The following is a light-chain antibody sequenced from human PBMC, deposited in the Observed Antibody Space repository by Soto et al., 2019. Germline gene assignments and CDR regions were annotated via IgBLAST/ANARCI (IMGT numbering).Light chain of an antibody. CDR3: MQGTHWPPT. CDR2: KVS. Sequence: DVVMSQSPLSLPVTLGQPASISCRSSQGLVHSDGNTYLNWFLQRPGQSPWRLIYKVSNRDSGVPDRFSGSGSGTDFTLEISRAEAEDVGVYYCMQGTHWPPTFGQGTKVEIK. J-gene: IGKJ1*01. CDR1: QGLVHSDGNTY. V-gene: IGKV2-30*02.